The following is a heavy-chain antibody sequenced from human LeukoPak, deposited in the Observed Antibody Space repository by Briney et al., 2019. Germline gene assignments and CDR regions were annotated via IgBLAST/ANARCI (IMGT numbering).Heavy chain of an antibody. V-gene: IGHV4-39*07. D-gene: IGHD3-16*02. CDR2: IYYNGRT. CDR1: GGSISSSSYY. J-gene: IGHJ5*02. Sequence: SETLSLTCTVSGGSISSSSYYWGWIRQPPGKGLEWIGSIYYNGRTYYNPSLKSRVPISVDTSKNQCSLKLSSVTAADTAVYYCARVVHDYDYVWGSYRPNWFDPWGQGTLVTVSS. CDR3: ARVVHDYDYVWGSYRPNWFDP.